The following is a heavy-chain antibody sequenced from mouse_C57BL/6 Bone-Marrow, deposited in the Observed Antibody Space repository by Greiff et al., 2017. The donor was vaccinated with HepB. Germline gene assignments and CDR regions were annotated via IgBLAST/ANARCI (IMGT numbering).Heavy chain of an antibody. J-gene: IGHJ4*01. CDR1: GYTFTDYY. Sequence: QVQLQQSGAELVKPGASVKISCKASGYTFTDYYINWVKQRPGQGLEWIGKIGPGSGSTYYNEKFKGKATLTADKASSTAYMQLSSLTSEDSAVYFCARTEDYDYDDYAMDYWGQGTSVTVSS. CDR3: ARTEDYDYDDYAMDY. CDR2: IGPGSGST. V-gene: IGHV1-77*01. D-gene: IGHD2-4*01.